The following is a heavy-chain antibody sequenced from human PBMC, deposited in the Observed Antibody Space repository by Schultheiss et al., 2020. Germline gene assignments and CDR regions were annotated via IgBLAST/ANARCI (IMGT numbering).Heavy chain of an antibody. Sequence: ASVKVSGKASGGTFSSYAISWVRQAPGQGLEWMGWINPNSGGTNYAQKFQGRVTMTRNTSTSTVYMELSSLRSEDTAVYYCASWGIAVAGTWVDYWGQGTLVTVSS. V-gene: IGHV1-8*02. CDR1: GGTFSSYA. D-gene: IGHD6-19*01. CDR2: INPNSGGT. CDR3: ASWGIAVAGTWVDY. J-gene: IGHJ4*02.